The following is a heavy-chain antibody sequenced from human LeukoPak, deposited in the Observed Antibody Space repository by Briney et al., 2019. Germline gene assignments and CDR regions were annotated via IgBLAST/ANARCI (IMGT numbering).Heavy chain of an antibody. D-gene: IGHD6-6*01. Sequence: AGGSLRLSCAASGFTFSGYDMNWVRQAPGKGLEWVSDISGSGGSTYYADSVKGRFTISRDNSKNTLYLQMNSLRAEDTAVYYCARVTGLSIAARGEGYWGQGTLVTVPS. CDR1: GFTFSGYD. CDR3: ARVTGLSIAARGEGY. CDR2: ISGSGGST. V-gene: IGHV3-23*01. J-gene: IGHJ4*02.